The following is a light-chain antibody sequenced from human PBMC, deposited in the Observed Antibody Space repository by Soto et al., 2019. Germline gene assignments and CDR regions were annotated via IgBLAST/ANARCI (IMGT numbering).Light chain of an antibody. CDR1: SGHSSYS. V-gene: IGLV4-60*03. J-gene: IGLJ2*01. CDR2: LERSGSH. CDR3: ETWDTSGPVL. Sequence: QSVLTQPSSASASLGSSVKLTCTLSSGHSSYSIAWHQQQPGKAPRYLMRLERSGSHNKESGVPDRLSGSSSGADRYLTISNLQSEDEADYYCETWDTSGPVLFGGWTKLTVL.